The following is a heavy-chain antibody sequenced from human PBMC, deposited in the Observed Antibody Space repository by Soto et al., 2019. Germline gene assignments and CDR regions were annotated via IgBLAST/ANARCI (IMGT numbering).Heavy chain of an antibody. J-gene: IGHJ5*02. V-gene: IGHV3-48*02. CDR2: ISSSSSTI. CDR3: ARDSPYSSSWYDLNWFDP. CDR1: GFIFNSDW. D-gene: IGHD6-13*01. Sequence: GGSLRLSCAASGFIFNSDWLHWVRQAPGKGLEWVSYISSSSSTIYYADSVKGRFTISRDNAKNSLYLQMNSLRDEDTAVYYCARDSPYSSSWYDLNWFDPWGQGTLVTVSS.